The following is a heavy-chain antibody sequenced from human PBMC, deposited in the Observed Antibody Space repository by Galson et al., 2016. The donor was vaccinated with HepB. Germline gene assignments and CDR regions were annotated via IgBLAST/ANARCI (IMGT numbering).Heavy chain of an antibody. V-gene: IGHV3-15*01. D-gene: IGHD2-2*01. CDR3: TTGEASTSGYPHQCVGWFDP. CDR1: GSMFSDAW. J-gene: IGHJ5*02. CDR2: IKSKSDGETT. Sequence: SLRLSCAASGSMFSDAWMTWVRQAPGKGPEWVGRIKSKSDGETTAYGAPVKGRFTISRDDSRNTLYLQMNSLKSEGTAVYYCTTGEASTSGYPHQCVGWFDPWGKGTLFTGSS.